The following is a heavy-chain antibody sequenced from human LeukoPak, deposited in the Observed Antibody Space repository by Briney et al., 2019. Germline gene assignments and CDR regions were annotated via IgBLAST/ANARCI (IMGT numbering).Heavy chain of an antibody. CDR3: AREDFSEQLDY. J-gene: IGHJ4*02. CDR1: GFTFNNYV. V-gene: IGHV3-23*01. Sequence: PGGSLRLSCAASGFTFNNYVMSWVRQAPGKGLEWVSGIDYSGGATNYADSVQGRFTVSRDNSKNTLYLQMNNLRAEDTAVYYCAREDFSEQLDYWGQGTLVTVSS. CDR2: IDYSGGAT. D-gene: IGHD6-6*01.